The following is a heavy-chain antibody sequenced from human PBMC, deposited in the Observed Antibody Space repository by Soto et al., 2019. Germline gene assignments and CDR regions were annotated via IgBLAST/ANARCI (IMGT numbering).Heavy chain of an antibody. CDR2: IKTKSDGATT. J-gene: IGHJ4*02. D-gene: IGHD1-7*01. Sequence: GGSLRLSCAASGFTFSNAWMNWVRHAPGKGLEWVGRIKTKSDGATTDYAAPVKGRFTISRDDSRNTLYLQMNSLKAEDTAVYYCTALTGTTMALDYWGQGTLVTAPQ. V-gene: IGHV3-15*01. CDR1: GFTFSNAW. CDR3: TALTGTTMALDY.